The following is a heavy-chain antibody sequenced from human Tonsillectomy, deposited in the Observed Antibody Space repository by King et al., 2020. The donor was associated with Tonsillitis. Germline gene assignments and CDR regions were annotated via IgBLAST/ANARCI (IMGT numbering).Heavy chain of an antibody. Sequence: VQLQESGPGLVKPSETLSLTCTVSGGSISSYYWSWIRQPPGKGLELIGYVFYTGSTVYNPSLKSRVTISVATSRNQFSLKLSSVTAADTAVYYCARLSPLLYYFDYWGQGTLVAVSS. D-gene: IGHD3-10*01. CDR1: GGSISSYY. J-gene: IGHJ4*02. V-gene: IGHV4-59*01. CDR3: ARLSPLLYYFDY. CDR2: VFYTGST.